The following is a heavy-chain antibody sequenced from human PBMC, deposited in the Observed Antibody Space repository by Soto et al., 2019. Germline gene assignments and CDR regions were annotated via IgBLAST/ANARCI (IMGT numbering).Heavy chain of an antibody. CDR3: ASSPQNCITSSPCCLFFDY. Sequence: ASVKVSCKASGGTFSSYAISWVRQAPGQGLEWMGGIIPILGTANYAQKFQGRVTITADESTSTAYMELSSLRSEDTAVYYCASSPQNCITSSPCCLFFDYWGQGTLVTVSS. CDR1: GGTFSSYA. CDR2: IIPILGTA. V-gene: IGHV1-69*13. D-gene: IGHD3-10*01. J-gene: IGHJ4*02.